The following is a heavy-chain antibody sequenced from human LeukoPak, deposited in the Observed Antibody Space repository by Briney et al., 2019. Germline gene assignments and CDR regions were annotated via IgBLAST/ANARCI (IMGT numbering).Heavy chain of an antibody. Sequence: ASVKVSCKASGYTFTSYGISWVRQAPGQGLEWMGWISAYNGNTNYAQKFQGRVTFTRNPSISTAYMELSSLRSQDTAVYYCTRDPRRLDYWGQGTLVTVSS. CDR3: TRDPRRLDY. V-gene: IGHV1-18*01. J-gene: IGHJ4*02. CDR1: GYTFTSYG. CDR2: ISAYNGNT.